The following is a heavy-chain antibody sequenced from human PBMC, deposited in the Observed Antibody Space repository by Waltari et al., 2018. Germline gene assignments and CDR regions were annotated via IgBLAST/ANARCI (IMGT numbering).Heavy chain of an antibody. Sequence: QVHLQESGPGQVKPSETLSLTGEVSRGSIRIHSWSWIRRPPGKGLEWIGYIYYHGATNYTPSLMSRVTISVDTAKNQFSLKLSSVTAADTAVYYCARDRVVPADEPDYYGLDVWGQGTTVTVSS. CDR1: RGSIRIHS. CDR2: IYYHGAT. D-gene: IGHD2-2*01. J-gene: IGHJ6*02. CDR3: ARDRVVPADEPDYYGLDV. V-gene: IGHV4-59*11.